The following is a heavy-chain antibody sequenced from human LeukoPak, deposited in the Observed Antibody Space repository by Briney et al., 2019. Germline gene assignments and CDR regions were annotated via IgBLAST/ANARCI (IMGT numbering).Heavy chain of an antibody. V-gene: IGHV3-48*04. D-gene: IGHD3-16*01. Sequence: GGSLRLSCAASGFTFSTYSMNWVRQAPGKGLEWVSYISSSRTTIYYADSVKGRFTISRDNAKNTLYLQMNSLRVEDTAVYYCVRGGVDYWGQGTLVTVSS. CDR1: GFTFSTYS. CDR2: ISSSRTTI. CDR3: VRGGVDY. J-gene: IGHJ4*02.